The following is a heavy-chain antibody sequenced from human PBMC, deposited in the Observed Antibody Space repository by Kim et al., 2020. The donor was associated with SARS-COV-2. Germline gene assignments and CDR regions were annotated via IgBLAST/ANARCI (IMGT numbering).Heavy chain of an antibody. D-gene: IGHD2-2*02. CDR1: GYTFTTYS. Sequence: ASVKVSCKASGYTFTTYSMNWVRQAPGQGLEWMGWINTNTGNPTYAQGFTGRFVFSLDTSVSTAYLQISSLKAEDTAVYYCARVGGSCISTSCYTPDYWGQGTLVTVSS. CDR2: INTNTGNP. CDR3: ARVGGSCISTSCYTPDY. J-gene: IGHJ4*02. V-gene: IGHV7-4-1*02.